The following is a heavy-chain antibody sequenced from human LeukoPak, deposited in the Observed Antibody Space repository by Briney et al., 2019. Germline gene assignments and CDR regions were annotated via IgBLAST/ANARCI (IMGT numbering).Heavy chain of an antibody. CDR2: IKSKTDGWTT. Sequence: GGSLRLSCAASGFTFSNAWMSWVRQAPGKGLEWVGHIKSKTDGWTTDYAAPVKGRFTISRYDSKNTLYLQMNSLKTEDPAVYYCLPRIAAAGPFDYWGQGTLVTVSS. J-gene: IGHJ4*02. CDR1: GFTFSNAW. V-gene: IGHV3-15*01. D-gene: IGHD6-13*01. CDR3: LPRIAAAGPFDY.